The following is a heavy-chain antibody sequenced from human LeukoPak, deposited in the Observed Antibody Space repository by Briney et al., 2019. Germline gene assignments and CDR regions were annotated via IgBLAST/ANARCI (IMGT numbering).Heavy chain of an antibody. CDR3: ARASYDSSGYNFDY. J-gene: IGHJ4*02. CDR1: GYTFTGYY. V-gene: IGHV1-2*02. D-gene: IGHD3-22*01. CDR2: INPNSGGT. Sequence: ASVKVSCKASGYTFTGYYMHWVRQAPGQGLEWMGWINPNSGGTNYAQKFQGRVTMTRDTSISTAYMELSRLRSDDTAVYYCARASYDSSGYNFDYWGQGTLVTVSS.